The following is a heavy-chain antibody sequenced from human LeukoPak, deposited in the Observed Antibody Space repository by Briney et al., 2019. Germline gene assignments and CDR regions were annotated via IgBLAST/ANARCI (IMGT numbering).Heavy chain of an antibody. CDR3: ARDPINCSSASCDYYYYYYMDV. Sequence: GGSLRLSCAASGFTVSNNYMSWVRQAPGKGLEWVSVIYSGGSTYYADSVKGRFTISRDNSKNTLYLQMNSLRAEDTAVYYCARDPINCSSASCDYYYYYYMDVWGKGTTVTVSS. D-gene: IGHD2-2*01. CDR1: GFTVSNNY. V-gene: IGHV3-66*02. J-gene: IGHJ6*03. CDR2: IYSGGST.